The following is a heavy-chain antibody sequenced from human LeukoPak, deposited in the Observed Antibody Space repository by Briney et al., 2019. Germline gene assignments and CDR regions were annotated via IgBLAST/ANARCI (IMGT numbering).Heavy chain of an antibody. J-gene: IGHJ3*02. V-gene: IGHV4-39*01. CDR2: IYYSGST. CDR3: ASRDCSSTSCYGDAFDI. Sequence: PSETLSLTCTVSGGSISSSSYYWGWIRQPPGKGLEWIASIYYSGSTYYNPSLKSRVTISVDTSKNQFSLKLSSVTAADTAVYYCASRDCSSTSCYGDAFDIWGQGTMVTVSS. D-gene: IGHD2-2*01. CDR1: GGSISSSSYY.